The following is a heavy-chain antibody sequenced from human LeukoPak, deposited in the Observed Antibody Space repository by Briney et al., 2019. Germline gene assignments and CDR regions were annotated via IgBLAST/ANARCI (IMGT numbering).Heavy chain of an antibody. Sequence: GGSLRLSCAASGFTFSSYEMNWVRQAPGKGLEWVSYISSSGSTIYYADSVKGRFTISRDNAKNSLYLRMNSLRAEDTAVYYCARFQYCSSTSCPRGDYYYMDVWGKGTTVTVSS. V-gene: IGHV3-48*03. D-gene: IGHD2-2*01. CDR3: ARFQYCSSTSCPRGDYYYMDV. J-gene: IGHJ6*03. CDR1: GFTFSSYE. CDR2: ISSSGSTI.